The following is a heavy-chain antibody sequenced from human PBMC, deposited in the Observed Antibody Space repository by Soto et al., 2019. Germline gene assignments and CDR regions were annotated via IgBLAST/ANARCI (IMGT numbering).Heavy chain of an antibody. Sequence: PSETLSLTCTVSGGSISSYYWSWIRQPPGKGLEWIGYIYYSGSTIYNPSLESRVTISVDTSKNQFSLKLTSVTAADTAVYYCASMIGDPVLTFYYWGQGTLVTVSS. CDR1: GGSISSYY. CDR2: IYYSGST. CDR3: ASMIGDPVLTFYY. J-gene: IGHJ4*02. V-gene: IGHV4-59*01. D-gene: IGHD3-10*02.